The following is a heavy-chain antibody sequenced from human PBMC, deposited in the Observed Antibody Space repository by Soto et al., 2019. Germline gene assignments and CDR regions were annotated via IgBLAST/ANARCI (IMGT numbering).Heavy chain of an antibody. J-gene: IGHJ6*01. D-gene: IGHD1-20*01. CDR2: IYPGDSDT. Sequence: GEYLKVSCKASGYSFTNYWIGWVRQMPGKGLEWMGIIYPGDSDTRYSPSFQGQVTISVDKSINTAYLQWNSLKASDTAMYYGARPYNSPYLMDVWRQRTTVTVSS. CDR1: GYSFTNYW. V-gene: IGHV5-51*01. CDR3: ARPYNSPYLMDV.